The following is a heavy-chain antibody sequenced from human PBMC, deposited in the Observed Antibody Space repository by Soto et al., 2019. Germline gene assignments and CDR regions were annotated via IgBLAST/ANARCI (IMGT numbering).Heavy chain of an antibody. CDR3: ARVGHVDKLFDY. Sequence: PSETLSLTCTVSGGSISSGGYYWSWIRQHPGKGLEWIGYIYYSGSTYYNPSLKSRVTISVDTSKNQFSLKLSSVTAADTAVYYCARVGHVDKLFDYWGQGTLVTVSS. CDR2: IYYSGST. D-gene: IGHD5-12*01. V-gene: IGHV4-31*03. J-gene: IGHJ4*02. CDR1: GGSISSGGYY.